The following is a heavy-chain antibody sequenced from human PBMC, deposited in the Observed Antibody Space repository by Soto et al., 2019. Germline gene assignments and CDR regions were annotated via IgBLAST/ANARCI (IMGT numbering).Heavy chain of an antibody. CDR1: GFTFSSYS. Sequence: EVQLVESGGGLVKPGGSLRLSCAASGFTFSSYSMNWVRQAPGKGLEWVSSISSSGSTIYYADSVKGRFTISRDNAKNSLYLQMNSLRAEDTAVYYCARGEAAAGSDYWGQGTLVTVSS. D-gene: IGHD6-13*01. V-gene: IGHV3-21*04. J-gene: IGHJ4*02. CDR3: ARGEAAAGSDY. CDR2: ISSSGSTI.